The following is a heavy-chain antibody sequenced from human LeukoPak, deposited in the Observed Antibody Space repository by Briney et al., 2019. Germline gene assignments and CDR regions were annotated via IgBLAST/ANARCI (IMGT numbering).Heavy chain of an antibody. V-gene: IGHV4-59*01. D-gene: IGHD3-10*01. Sequence: SETLSLTCTVSGGSISSYYWSWIRQPPGKGLEWIGYIYYSGSTNYNPSLKSRVTISVDTSKNQFSLKLSSVTAADTAVYYCARTSMVRGVIPQTYFDYWGQGTLVTVSS. CDR2: IYYSGST. CDR1: GGSISSYY. CDR3: ARTSMVRGVIPQTYFDY. J-gene: IGHJ4*02.